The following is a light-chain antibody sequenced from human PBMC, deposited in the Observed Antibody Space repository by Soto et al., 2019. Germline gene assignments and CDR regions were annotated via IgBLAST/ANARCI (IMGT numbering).Light chain of an antibody. CDR3: GTWDDSLNGYML. J-gene: IGLJ2*01. CDR2: ENS. V-gene: IGLV1-44*01. Sequence: QSVLTQPPSASGTPGQTVTISCSGSNSNIGSSTVNWYQQLPGTAPKLLIYENSERPSGVPDRFSGSRSGTSASLAISGLQSDEEAFYYCGTWDDSLNGYMLFGGGTKLTVL. CDR1: NSNIGSST.